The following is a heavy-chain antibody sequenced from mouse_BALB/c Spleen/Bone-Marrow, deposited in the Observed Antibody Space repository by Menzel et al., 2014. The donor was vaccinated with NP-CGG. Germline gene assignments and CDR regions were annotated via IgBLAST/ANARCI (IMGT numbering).Heavy chain of an antibody. CDR3: ARGGGYDYGSWFAY. V-gene: IGHV5-6-5*01. J-gene: IGHJ3*01. D-gene: IGHD2-4*01. Sequence: EVKLMESGGGLVKPGGSLKLSCAASGFTFSSYAMSWVRQTPEKRLEWVASISSGGSTYYPDSVKGRFTISRDNARNILYLQMSRLRSEDTAMYYCARGGGYDYGSWFAYWGQGTLVTVSA. CDR1: GFTFSSYA. CDR2: ISSGGST.